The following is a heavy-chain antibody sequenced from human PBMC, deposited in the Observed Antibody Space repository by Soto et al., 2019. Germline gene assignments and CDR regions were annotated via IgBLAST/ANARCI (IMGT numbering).Heavy chain of an antibody. Sequence: QVQLVQSGAEVKKPGASMKVSCKASGYTFTGQYIHWVRQAPGQGLEWMGWINPNSGGTNYAQKFKGWVTMTRDTAISTAYMELSRLRSDGTAVYYCARGYCSSTSCHFDYWGQGTLVTVSS. CDR1: GYTFTGQY. CDR3: ARGYCSSTSCHFDY. V-gene: IGHV1-2*04. CDR2: INPNSGGT. D-gene: IGHD2-2*01. J-gene: IGHJ4*02.